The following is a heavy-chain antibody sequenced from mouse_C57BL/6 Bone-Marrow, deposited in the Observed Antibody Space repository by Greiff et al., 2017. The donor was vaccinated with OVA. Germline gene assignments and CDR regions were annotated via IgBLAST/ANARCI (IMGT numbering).Heavy chain of an antibody. V-gene: IGHV5-4*03. CDR1: GFTFSSYA. Sequence: EVKLVESGGGLVKPGGSLKLSCAASGFTFSSYAMSWVRQTPEKRLERVATISDGGSYTYYPDNVKGRFIISRDNAKNNLYLEMSQLKSEDTAMYYSARVMVTTGGFDYWGQGKTLTVSS. D-gene: IGHD2-2*01. J-gene: IGHJ2*01. CDR2: ISDGGSYT. CDR3: ARVMVTTGGFDY.